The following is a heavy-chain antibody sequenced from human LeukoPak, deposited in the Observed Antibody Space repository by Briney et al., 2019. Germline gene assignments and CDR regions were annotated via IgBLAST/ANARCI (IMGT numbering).Heavy chain of an antibody. D-gene: IGHD1-26*01. CDR3: ARLEWELRAIDY. CDR2: ISAYNGNT. J-gene: IGHJ4*02. V-gene: IGHV1-18*01. CDR1: GYTFTSYG. Sequence: ASVKVSCKASGYTFTSYGISWVRQAPGQGLEWMGWISAYNGNTNYSQKLQVRVTMTTYTSTSTAYMELRSLRSDDTAVYYCARLEWELRAIDYWGQGTLVTVSS.